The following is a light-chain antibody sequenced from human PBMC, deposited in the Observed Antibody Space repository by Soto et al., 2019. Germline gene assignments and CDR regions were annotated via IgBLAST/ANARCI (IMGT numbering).Light chain of an antibody. J-gene: IGKJ1*01. CDR3: QQSYSTPWT. Sequence: IRMTQSPSSLSASVGDRVTITCRASQSISSYLNWYQQKPGKAPNLLIYAASSLQSGVPSRFSGSGSGTDLTITISSLQPEDFETYYCQQSYSTPWTFGQGTKVDIK. CDR2: AAS. V-gene: IGKV1-39*01. CDR1: QSISSY.